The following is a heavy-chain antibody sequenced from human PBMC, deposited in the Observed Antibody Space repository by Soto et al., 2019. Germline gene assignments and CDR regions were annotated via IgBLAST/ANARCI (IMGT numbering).Heavy chain of an antibody. CDR2: INAGNGNT. Sequence: QVQLVQSGAEVKKPGASVKVSCKASGYTFTSYAMHWVRQAPGQRLEWMGWINAGNGNTKYSQKFQGRVTITRDTSASTAYMELSSLRSGDTAVYYCARGGSSGWYTHWFDYWGQGTLVTVSS. V-gene: IGHV1-3*01. CDR1: GYTFTSYA. D-gene: IGHD6-19*01. J-gene: IGHJ4*02. CDR3: ARGGSSGWYTHWFDY.